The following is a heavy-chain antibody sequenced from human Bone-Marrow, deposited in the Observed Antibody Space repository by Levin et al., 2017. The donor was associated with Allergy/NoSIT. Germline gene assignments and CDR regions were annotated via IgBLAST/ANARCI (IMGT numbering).Heavy chain of an antibody. CDR2: IHHSGST. V-gene: IGHV4-38-2*02. CDR3: ARDDLSGPTTIDY. CDR1: GYSITSDYY. Sequence: ASQTLSLTCAVSGYSITSDYYWGWIRQPPGKGLEWIGSIHHSGSTYYNPSLKSRVTISVDTSKNQFSLKLYSLTAADTAVYHCARDDLSGPTTIDYWGQGALVTVSS. D-gene: IGHD1-1*01. J-gene: IGHJ4*02.